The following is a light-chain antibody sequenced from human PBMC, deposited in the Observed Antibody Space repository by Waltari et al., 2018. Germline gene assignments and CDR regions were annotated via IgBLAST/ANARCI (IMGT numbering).Light chain of an antibody. CDR1: SSHVGAYND. CDR3: FSYAGSNTFV. Sequence: QSALTQPPSASGSPGQSVTIPCPGTSSHVGAYNDVSWYQQHPGKAPKFMIYEVNKRPSGVPDRFSGSKSGNTASLTISGLQAEDEADYYCFSYAGSNTFVFGTGTEVTVL. J-gene: IGLJ1*01. V-gene: IGLV2-8*01. CDR2: EVN.